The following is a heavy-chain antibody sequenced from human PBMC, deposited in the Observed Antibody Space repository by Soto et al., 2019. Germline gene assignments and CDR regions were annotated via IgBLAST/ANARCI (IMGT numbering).Heavy chain of an antibody. D-gene: IGHD2-8*01. CDR2: IFDSGST. Sequence: QVQLQESGPGLVKPSETLSLTCTVSGGSISGGVHSWSWIRQPPGKGLEWIVHIFDSGSTYYNPSLKSRLTISVDTSKNQFSLRLSSVTAADTAVYYCAREIMPLTNDWYFDLWGRGTLVTVSS. J-gene: IGHJ2*01. CDR1: GGSISGGVHS. CDR3: AREIMPLTNDWYFDL. V-gene: IGHV4-30-4*01.